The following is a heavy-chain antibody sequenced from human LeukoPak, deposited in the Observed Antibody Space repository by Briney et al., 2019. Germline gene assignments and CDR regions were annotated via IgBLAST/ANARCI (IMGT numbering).Heavy chain of an antibody. CDR3: ARGSSSWINYFDY. D-gene: IGHD6-13*01. CDR1: GGTFSSYA. V-gene: IGHV1-69*04. J-gene: IGHJ4*02. Sequence: SVKVSCKASGGTFSSYAISWVRQAPGQGLEWMGRIIPILGIANYAHKFQGRVTITADKSTSTAYMELSSLRSEDTAVYYCARGSSSWINYFDYWGQGTLVTVSS. CDR2: IIPILGIA.